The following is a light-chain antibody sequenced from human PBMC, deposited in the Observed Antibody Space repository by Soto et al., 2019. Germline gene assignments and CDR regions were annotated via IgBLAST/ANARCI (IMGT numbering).Light chain of an antibody. CDR2: DAS. J-gene: IGKJ1*01. Sequence: EIVLTQSPATLSLSPGERATLSCRASQSVSSYLAWYQQKPGQAPRLLIYDASNRADGIPDRFSGSGSGTDFTLTISSLEPEDFAVYYCQQRSDWTFGQGTKVEIK. CDR1: QSVSSY. V-gene: IGKV3-11*01. CDR3: QQRSDWT.